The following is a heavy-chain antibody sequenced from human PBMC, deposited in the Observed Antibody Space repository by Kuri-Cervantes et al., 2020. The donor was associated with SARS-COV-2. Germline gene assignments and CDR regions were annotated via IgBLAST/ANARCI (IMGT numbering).Heavy chain of an antibody. V-gene: IGHV3-23*01. CDR2: SSGSGGST. J-gene: IGHJ2*01. D-gene: IGHD4-17*01. CDR3: AKARHDYGDYANGRWYFDL. Sequence: GESLKISCAASEFTFSSYAMSWVRQAPGKGLGWVSASSGSGGSTYYADSVKGRFTISRDNSKNTLYLQMNSLRAEDTAVYYCAKARHDYGDYANGRWYFDLWGRGTLVTVSS. CDR1: EFTFSSYA.